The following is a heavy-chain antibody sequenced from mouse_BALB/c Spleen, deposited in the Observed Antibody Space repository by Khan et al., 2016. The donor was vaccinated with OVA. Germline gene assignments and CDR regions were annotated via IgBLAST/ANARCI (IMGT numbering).Heavy chain of an antibody. D-gene: IGHD1-1*01. V-gene: IGHV5-6-5*01. CDR2: INSGDIT. J-gene: IGHJ2*01. Sequence: EVELVESGGGSVKPGGSLKLSCAASGFTFSSYAMSWVRQTPKKRLEWVASINSGDITYFPDNLRGRFTISRDDARNILYLQMSSLRSEDTAMYFCAGGTYFSGSGGFYFDYWGHGTTLTVSS. CDR1: GFTFSSYA. CDR3: AGGTYFSGSGGFYFDY.